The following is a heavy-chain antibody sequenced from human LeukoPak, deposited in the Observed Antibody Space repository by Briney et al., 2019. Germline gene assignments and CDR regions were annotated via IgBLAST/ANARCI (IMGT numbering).Heavy chain of an antibody. V-gene: IGHV3-48*03. J-gene: IGHJ4*02. CDR1: GFTFSNYE. Sequence: GGSLRLSCAASGFTFSNYEMNWVRQAPGKGLEWVSYISRSGTTIYYADFVKGRFTISRDDAKNSLYLQMNSLKVEDTAVYYWAGGDCSSATCYRAGLGGWGQGTLVTVSS. CDR3: AGGDCSSATCYRAGLGG. D-gene: IGHD2-2*01. CDR2: ISRSGTTI.